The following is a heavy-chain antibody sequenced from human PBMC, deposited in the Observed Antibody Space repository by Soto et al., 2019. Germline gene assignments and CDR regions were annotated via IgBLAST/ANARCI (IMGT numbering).Heavy chain of an antibody. CDR1: GYMFTGYY. Sequence: ASVKVSCKASGYMFTGYYMNWVRQAPGQGLEWMGWIRPHSGGTAYSQKFQDRVTMTSDTSIGTAYMELSGLRSDDTALYYCARVSAHPDYDGTYYLDYWGQGTLVTVSS. CDR2: IRPHSGGT. D-gene: IGHD3-22*01. CDR3: ARVSAHPDYDGTYYLDY. J-gene: IGHJ4*02. V-gene: IGHV1-2*02.